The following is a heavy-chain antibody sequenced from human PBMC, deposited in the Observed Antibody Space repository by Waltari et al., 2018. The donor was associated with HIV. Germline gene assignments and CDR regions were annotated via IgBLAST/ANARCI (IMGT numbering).Heavy chain of an antibody. J-gene: IGHJ5*02. CDR2: ISGSGENR. D-gene: IGHD6-13*01. CDR3: TKDPVTAVGNINWFDP. CDR1: GFSFSIYA. V-gene: IGHV3-23*01. Sequence: EVQLLESGGGLVQPGGSLRLSCRASGFSFSIYAMNWVRQAPGKGLEWVSGISGSGENRYYADSVKGRFTISRDNSKNKVFLQMKSLRPEDTAFYYCTKDPVTAVGNINWFDPWGQGTLVTVSS.